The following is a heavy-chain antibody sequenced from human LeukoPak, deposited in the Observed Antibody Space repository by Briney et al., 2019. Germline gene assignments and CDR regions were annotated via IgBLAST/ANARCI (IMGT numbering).Heavy chain of an antibody. CDR2: INTNTGNP. J-gene: IGHJ4*02. V-gene: IGHV7-4-1*02. CDR1: GYTFTSYA. Sequence: GASVKVSCKASGYTFTSYAMNWVRQAPGQGLEWMGWINTNTGNPTYAQGFTGRFVFSLDTSVSTAYLQINSLKTEDSAVYYCAVRDSGSSYLRVDYWGQGTLVSVSS. D-gene: IGHD3-10*01. CDR3: AVRDSGSSYLRVDY.